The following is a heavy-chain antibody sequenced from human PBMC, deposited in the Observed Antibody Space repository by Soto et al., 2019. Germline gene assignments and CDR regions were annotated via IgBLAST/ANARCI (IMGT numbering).Heavy chain of an antibody. V-gene: IGHV1-18*01. CDR3: ARDQSEYSSGWPYYYFGMVF. CDR1: GYTFTSYG. J-gene: IGHJ6*04. CDR2: ISAYNGNT. Sequence: VASVKVSCKASGYTFTSYGISWLRQAPGQRHEWMGWISAYNGNTNYAQKLRGRVTMTTDTSTSTAYMELRSLRSDDTAVYYCARDQSEYSSGWPYYYFGMVFLGDGTTVSVPS. D-gene: IGHD6-19*01.